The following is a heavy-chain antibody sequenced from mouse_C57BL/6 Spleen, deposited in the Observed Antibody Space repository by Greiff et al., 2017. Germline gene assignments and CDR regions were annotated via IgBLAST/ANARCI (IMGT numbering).Heavy chain of an antibody. CDR2: IDPETGGT. Sequence: QVQLQQSGAELVRPGASVTLSCKASGYTFTDYEMHWVKQTPVHGLEWIGAIDPETGGTAYNQKFKGKAILTADKSSSTAYMELRSLTSEDSAVYYCTSFYYGKIAYWGQGTLVTVSA. V-gene: IGHV1-15*01. J-gene: IGHJ3*01. CDR1: GYTFTDYE. D-gene: IGHD2-1*01. CDR3: TSFYYGKIAY.